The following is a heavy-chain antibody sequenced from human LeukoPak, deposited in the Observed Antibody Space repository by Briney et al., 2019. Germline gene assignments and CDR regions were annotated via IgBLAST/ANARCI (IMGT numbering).Heavy chain of an antibody. Sequence: PGGSLRLSCAASGFTFSSYGMHWVRQAPGKGLEWVAFIRYDGSNKYYADSVKGRFTTSRDNSKNTLYLQMNSLRAEDTAVYYWAKEDYYDSSGYYFDYWGQGTLVTVSS. CDR3: AKEDYYDSSGYYFDY. D-gene: IGHD3-22*01. CDR1: GFTFSSYG. CDR2: IRYDGSNK. J-gene: IGHJ4*02. V-gene: IGHV3-30*02.